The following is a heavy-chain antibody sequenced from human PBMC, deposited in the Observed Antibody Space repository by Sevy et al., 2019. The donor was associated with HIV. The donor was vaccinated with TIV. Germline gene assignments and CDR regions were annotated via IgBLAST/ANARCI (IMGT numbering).Heavy chain of an antibody. CDR1: GFTFSGSA. D-gene: IGHD5-18*01. Sequence: GGSLRLSCAASGFTFSGSAMHWVRQASGKGLEWVGRIRSKGNSYATAYAASVKGRFTISRDDSKNTAYLQMNSLKTEETAVYYCTSLSVDTAMGFDYWGQGTLVTVSS. CDR2: IRSKGNSYAT. V-gene: IGHV3-73*01. J-gene: IGHJ4*02. CDR3: TSLSVDTAMGFDY.